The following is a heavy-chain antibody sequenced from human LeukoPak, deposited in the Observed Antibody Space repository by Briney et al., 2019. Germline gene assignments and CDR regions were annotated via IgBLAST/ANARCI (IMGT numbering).Heavy chain of an antibody. Sequence: PGGSLRLSCAASGFTFSSYSMNWVRQAPGKGLEWVSSISSSSSYIYYADSVKGRFTISRDNAKNSLYLQMNSLRAEDTAVYYCARDPSLTPYSGSLYFDYWGQGTLVTVSS. CDR1: GFTFSSYS. V-gene: IGHV3-21*01. D-gene: IGHD1-26*01. CDR2: ISSSSSYI. J-gene: IGHJ4*02. CDR3: ARDPSLTPYSGSLYFDY.